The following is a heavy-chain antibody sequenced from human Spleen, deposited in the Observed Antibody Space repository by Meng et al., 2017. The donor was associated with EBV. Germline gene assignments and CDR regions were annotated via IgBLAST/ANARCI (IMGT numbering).Heavy chain of an antibody. CDR2: IYWNDDK. V-gene: IGHV2-5*01. J-gene: IGHJ5*02. D-gene: IGHD2-21*01. CDR3: AHLLTCGGDCYSWFAP. CDR1: GFSLSYDGVG. Sequence: IPFKGSGPTVVKPAQTLTLTCTFPGFSLSYDGVGVGWIRQPPGKALEWLALIYWNDDKRYSPSLKSRLTITKDTPKNQVLLAMTNVDPVDTATYYCAHLLTCGGDCYSWFAPWGQGTLVTVSS.